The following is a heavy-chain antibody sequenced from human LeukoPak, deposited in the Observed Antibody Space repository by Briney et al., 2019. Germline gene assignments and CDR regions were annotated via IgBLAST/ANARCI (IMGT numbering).Heavy chain of an antibody. V-gene: IGHV3-48*03. D-gene: IGHD4-17*01. CDR3: ARGYGDYDLTYWFDP. CDR1: GFTFSSYE. Sequence: GGSLRLSCAASGFTFSSYEINWVRQAPGKGLEWVSYISSSGSTIYYADSVKGRFTISRDNAKNSLYLQMNSLRAEDTAVYYCARGYGDYDLTYWFDPWGQGTLVTVSS. CDR2: ISSSGSTI. J-gene: IGHJ5*02.